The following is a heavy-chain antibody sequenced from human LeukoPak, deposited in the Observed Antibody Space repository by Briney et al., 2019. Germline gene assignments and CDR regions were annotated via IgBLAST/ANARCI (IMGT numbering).Heavy chain of an antibody. D-gene: IGHD6-13*01. J-gene: IGHJ6*02. Sequence: PGRSLRLSCAASGFTFSSYGMHWVRQAPGKGLEWVAVISYDGSNKYYADSVKGRFTISRDNSKNTLYLQMNSLRAEDKAVYYCAKEIAAAGTGYYYYGMDVWGQGTTVTVSS. CDR2: ISYDGSNK. CDR1: GFTFSSYG. V-gene: IGHV3-30*18. CDR3: AKEIAAAGTGYYYYGMDV.